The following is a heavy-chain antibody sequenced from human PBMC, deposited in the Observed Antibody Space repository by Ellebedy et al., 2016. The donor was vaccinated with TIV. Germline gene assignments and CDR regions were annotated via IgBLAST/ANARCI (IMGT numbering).Heavy chain of an antibody. V-gene: IGHV1-69*13. CDR3: ARGGYCSSTSCYLARPEWGY. J-gene: IGHJ4*02. D-gene: IGHD2-2*01. Sequence: SVKVSCXASGGTFSNYAISWVRQAPGQGLEWMGGIIPIFGTANYAQKFQGRVTITADESTSTAYMELSSLRSEDTAVYYCARGGYCSSTSCYLARPEWGYWGQGTLVTVSS. CDR2: IIPIFGTA. CDR1: GGTFSNYA.